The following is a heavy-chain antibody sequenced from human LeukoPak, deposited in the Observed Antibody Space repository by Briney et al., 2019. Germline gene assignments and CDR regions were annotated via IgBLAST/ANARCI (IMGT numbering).Heavy chain of an antibody. CDR3: ARRGYCSGGSCYRDIWYFDL. J-gene: IGHJ2*01. D-gene: IGHD2-15*01. CDR2: ISGDGGST. Sequence: GGSLRLSCAASGFTFDDYAMHWVRQAPGKGLEWVSLISGDGGSTYYADSVKGRFTISRDNSKNTLYLQMNSLRAEDTAVYYCARRGYCSGGSCYRDIWYFDLWGRGTLVTVSS. CDR1: GFTFDDYA. V-gene: IGHV3-43*02.